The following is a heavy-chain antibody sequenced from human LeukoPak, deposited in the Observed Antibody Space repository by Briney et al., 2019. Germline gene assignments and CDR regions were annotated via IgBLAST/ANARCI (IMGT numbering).Heavy chain of an antibody. V-gene: IGHV1-18*01. Sequence: ASVKVSCKASGYTFSNYGIQWVRQAPGQGLEWLGWITSYSGNTNYAQKLRDGVTLTTDTSTTTTYMELRSLRSDDTAVYYCARGASLRRGHGLDVWGQGTTVTVSS. J-gene: IGHJ6*02. CDR3: ARGASLRRGHGLDV. D-gene: IGHD2-15*01. CDR2: ITSYSGNT. CDR1: GYTFSNYG.